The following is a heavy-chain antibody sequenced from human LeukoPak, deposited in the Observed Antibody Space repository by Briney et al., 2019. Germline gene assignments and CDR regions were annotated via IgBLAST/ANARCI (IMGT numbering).Heavy chain of an antibody. V-gene: IGHV3-74*01. D-gene: IGHD3-22*01. CDR3: ARDPPRWYYDSSGYYSDI. CDR2: INSDGSST. Sequence: PGRSLRLSCAASGFTFSSYGMHWVRQAPGKGLVWVSRINSDGSSTSYADSVKGRFTISRDNAKNTLYLQMNSLRAEDTAVYYCARDPPRWYYDSSGYYSDIWGQGTMVTVSS. J-gene: IGHJ3*02. CDR1: GFTFSSYG.